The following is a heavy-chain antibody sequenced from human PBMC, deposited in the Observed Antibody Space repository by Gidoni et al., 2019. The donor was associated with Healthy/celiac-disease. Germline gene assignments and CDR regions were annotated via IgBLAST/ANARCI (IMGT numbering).Heavy chain of an antibody. V-gene: IGHV1-69*01. CDR2: MIPIFGTA. J-gene: IGHJ6*03. CDR1: GGTYSSYA. CDR3: ASKPSAGYYYYYYMDV. Sequence: QVQLVQSGAEVKKPGCSVKVSCKASGGTYSSYAIRWVRQAPGQVLEWMGGMIPIFGTANYAQKFQGRVTITADESTSTAYMELSSLSSEHTAVYYCASKPSAGYYYYYYMDVWGKGTTVTVSS.